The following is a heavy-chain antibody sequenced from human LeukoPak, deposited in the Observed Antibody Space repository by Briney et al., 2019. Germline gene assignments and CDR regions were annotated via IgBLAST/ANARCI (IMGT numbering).Heavy chain of an antibody. J-gene: IGHJ4*02. CDR1: GFRFSSYA. Sequence: GGSLRPSCAASGFRFSSYAMNWVRQAPGKGLEWVSTISGSAENTYYADSVKGRFTISRDNSKNTLYLQMNSLRAEDTAIYYCAKAPRKFRGIIITPLYYFDYWGQGALVTVSS. CDR2: ISGSAENT. CDR3: AKAPRKFRGIIITPLYYFDY. D-gene: IGHD3-10*01. V-gene: IGHV3-23*01.